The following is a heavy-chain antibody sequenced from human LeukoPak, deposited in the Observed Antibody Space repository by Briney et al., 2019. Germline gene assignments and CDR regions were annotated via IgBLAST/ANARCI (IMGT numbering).Heavy chain of an antibody. CDR2: IKQDGSEK. J-gene: IGHJ6*02. Sequence: GGSLRLSCAASGFTFSTYWMSWVRQSPGKGLEWVANIKQDGSEKNYVDSVKGRFTISRDNARNSLYLQMNILRAEDTAVYYCAAEKGFAGFYGMDVWGQGTTVTVSS. V-gene: IGHV3-7*01. CDR3: AAEKGFAGFYGMDV. CDR1: GFTFSTYW. D-gene: IGHD1-14*01.